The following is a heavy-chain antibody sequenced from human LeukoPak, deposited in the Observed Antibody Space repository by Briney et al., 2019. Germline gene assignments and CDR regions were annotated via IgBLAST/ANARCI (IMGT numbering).Heavy chain of an antibody. J-gene: IGHJ4*02. CDR2: ISTYNANT. V-gene: IGHV1-18*01. CDR1: GYTFTSHG. Sequence: ASVKVSCKASGYTFTSHGMSWVRQAPGQGLEWMGWISTYNANTNYAQKLQGRVTMTTDTSTSTAYMGLRSLRSDDTAIYYCARSSFCSGGTCYSSLDYWGQGTLVTVSS. D-gene: IGHD2-15*01. CDR3: ARSSFCSGGTCYSSLDY.